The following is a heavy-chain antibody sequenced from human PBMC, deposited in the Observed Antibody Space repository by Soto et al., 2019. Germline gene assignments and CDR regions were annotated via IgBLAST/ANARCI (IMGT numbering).Heavy chain of an antibody. Sequence: SETLSLTCTVSGGSISSGYYWTWIRQHPGKGLEWIGYIYYSGSTLYNPSLKSRAAISVDTSKNQFSLKLSSVTAADTAVYYCARRFYISSSFHYYYGMDVWGQGTTVTVSS. D-gene: IGHD6-6*01. CDR1: GGSISSGYY. CDR3: ARRFYISSSFHYYYGMDV. V-gene: IGHV4-30-4*08. J-gene: IGHJ6*02. CDR2: IYYSGST.